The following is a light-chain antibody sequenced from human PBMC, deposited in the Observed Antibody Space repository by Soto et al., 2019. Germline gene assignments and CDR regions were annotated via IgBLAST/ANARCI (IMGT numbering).Light chain of an antibody. Sequence: ILLPQSPSSLSASIGDRVTITCRASQGISSYLAWYQQKPGNAPKLLIYAASTLQSGVPSRFSGSGSVTDFTLTISSLQPEDFATYYCQQLNSYLGTFGPGTKVDIK. V-gene: IGKV1-9*01. CDR3: QQLNSYLGT. CDR2: AAS. J-gene: IGKJ3*01. CDR1: QGISSY.